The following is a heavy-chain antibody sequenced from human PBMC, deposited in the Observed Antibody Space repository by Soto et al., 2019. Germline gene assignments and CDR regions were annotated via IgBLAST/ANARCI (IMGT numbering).Heavy chain of an antibody. D-gene: IGHD3-22*01. V-gene: IGHV3-30*18. Sequence: QVQLAESGGDVVQPGRSLTITCAASGFTLGTYGIHWVRQAPGKGLEWVAVISNDGGDKYYSDSVMGRFTISRDNSKNTLFLQMNSLRAEDTAVYFCAKEFFDSSGFYPSLDALDIWGQGTVVTVSS. J-gene: IGHJ3*02. CDR3: AKEFFDSSGFYPSLDALDI. CDR2: ISNDGGDK. CDR1: GFTLGTYG.